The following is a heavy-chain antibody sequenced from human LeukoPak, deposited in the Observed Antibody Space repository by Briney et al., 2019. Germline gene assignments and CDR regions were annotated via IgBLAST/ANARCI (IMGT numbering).Heavy chain of an antibody. V-gene: IGHV4-59*08. D-gene: IGHD3-22*01. CDR3: AINSSGDSSGYDY. Sequence: SETLSLTCTVSGGSISSYYWSWIRQPPGKGLEWIGYIYYSGSTNYNPSLKSRVTISVDTSKNQFSLKLSSVTAADTAVYYCAINSSGDSSGYDYWGQGPLVTVSS. J-gene: IGHJ4*02. CDR2: IYYSGST. CDR1: GGSISSYY.